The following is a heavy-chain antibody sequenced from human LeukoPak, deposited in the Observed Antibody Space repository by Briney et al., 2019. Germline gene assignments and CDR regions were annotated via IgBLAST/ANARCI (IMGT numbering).Heavy chain of an antibody. CDR2: IIPIFGTA. CDR3: AIDYGRNWFDP. V-gene: IGHV1-69*13. Sequence: ASVKVSCKASGGTFTSYAISWVRQAPGQGLEWMGGIIPIFGTANYAQKFQGRVTITADESTSTAYMELSSLRSEDTAVYYCAIDYGRNWFDPWGQGTLVTVSS. J-gene: IGHJ5*02. CDR1: GGTFTSYA. D-gene: IGHD4-17*01.